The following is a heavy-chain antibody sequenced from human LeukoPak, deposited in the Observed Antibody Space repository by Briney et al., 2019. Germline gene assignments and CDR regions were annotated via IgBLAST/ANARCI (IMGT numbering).Heavy chain of an antibody. CDR2: IYYSGST. Sequence: SETLSLTCTVSGGSISSYYWSWIRQPPGKGLEWIGYIYYSGSTNYNPSLKSRVAISVGTSKNQFSLKLSSVTAADTAVYYCARGPYDFWSGYSFNWFDPWGQGTLVTVSS. CDR1: GGSISSYY. J-gene: IGHJ5*02. D-gene: IGHD3-3*01. CDR3: ARGPYDFWSGYSFNWFDP. V-gene: IGHV4-59*01.